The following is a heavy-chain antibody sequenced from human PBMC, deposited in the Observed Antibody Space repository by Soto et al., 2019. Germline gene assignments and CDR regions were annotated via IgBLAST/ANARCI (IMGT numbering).Heavy chain of an antibody. CDR3: ARQIYDSDTGPNFQYYFDS. Sequence: PGEPLKVSCKRSGYSLSAYWITWVRQKPGKGLEWMGRIDPSDSQTYYSPTFRGHVTISVTKSITTVFLQWSSLSASDTAMYYCARQIYDSDTGPNFQYYFDSWGQGTPVTVSS. J-gene: IGHJ4*02. D-gene: IGHD3-22*01. CDR2: IDPSDSQT. CDR1: GYSLSAYW. V-gene: IGHV5-10-1*01.